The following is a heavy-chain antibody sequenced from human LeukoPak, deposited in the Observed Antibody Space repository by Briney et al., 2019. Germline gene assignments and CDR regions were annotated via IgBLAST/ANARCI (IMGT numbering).Heavy chain of an antibody. D-gene: IGHD3-9*01. Sequence: GASVKVSCKASGYTFTSYDINWVRQATGQGLEWMGWMNPNSGNTGYAQKFQGRVTITRNTSISTAYMELSSLRSEGTAVYYCARDRYDILTGYYHPYYYYYMDVWGKGTTVTVSS. V-gene: IGHV1-8*03. CDR3: ARDRYDILTGYYHPYYYYYMDV. CDR1: GYTFTSYD. CDR2: MNPNSGNT. J-gene: IGHJ6*03.